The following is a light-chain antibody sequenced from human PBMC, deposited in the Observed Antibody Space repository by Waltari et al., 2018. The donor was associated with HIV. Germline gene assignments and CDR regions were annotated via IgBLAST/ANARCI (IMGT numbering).Light chain of an antibody. V-gene: IGKV1-5*03. Sequence: IQLTQSPSTSSASVGDRVTITCRASKNVNKWLAWYQQKPGKAPTLLIYKASSLKSGVPSRFSGSGSGTEFTLTISSLQPDDCATYYCQHYDSYSCTFGQGTKVEIK. CDR1: KNVNKW. J-gene: IGKJ2*02. CDR2: KAS. CDR3: QHYDSYSCT.